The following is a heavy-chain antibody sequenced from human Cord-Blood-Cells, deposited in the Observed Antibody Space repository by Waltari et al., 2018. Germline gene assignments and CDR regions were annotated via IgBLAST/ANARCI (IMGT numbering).Heavy chain of an antibody. D-gene: IGHD3-3*01. J-gene: IGHJ5*02. V-gene: IGHV3-23*04. Sequence: EVQLVESGGGLVQPGGSLRLSCAASGFTFSSYAMSWVRQAPGKGLEWVSAISGSVGSKYYADSVKGRFTISRDNSKNTLYLQMNSLRAEDTAVYYCAKAPDYDFWSGYYTWFDPWGQGTLVTVSS. CDR2: ISGSVGSK. CDR3: AKAPDYDFWSGYYTWFDP. CDR1: GFTFSSYA.